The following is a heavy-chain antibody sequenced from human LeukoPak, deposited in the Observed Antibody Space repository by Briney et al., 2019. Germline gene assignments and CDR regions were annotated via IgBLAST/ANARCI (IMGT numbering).Heavy chain of an antibody. J-gene: IGHJ5*02. CDR3: ARVDESSGYRPTEA. Sequence: GGALRISCVGCGFSFSNYWMNGVRQARAKGREGVANIKKDGSEKNYVDAVEGRFTISRHHAKNSLYLPMNSLRAEHTAVYYCARVDESSGYRPTEAWGKGTLVSVST. V-gene: IGHV3-7*01. CDR1: GFSFSNYW. CDR2: IKKDGSEK. D-gene: IGHD3-22*01.